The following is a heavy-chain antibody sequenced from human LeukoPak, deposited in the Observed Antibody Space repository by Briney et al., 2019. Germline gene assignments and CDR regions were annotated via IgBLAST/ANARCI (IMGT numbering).Heavy chain of an antibody. CDR3: ARVFSGSSGFDP. Sequence: GGSLRLSCPASGFTFGDYCMSWVRQAPGKGLEWVSYISSSSSTIYYADSVKGRVTISRDNAKNSLYLQMNSLRAEDTAVYYCARVFSGSSGFDPWGQGTLVTVSS. D-gene: IGHD1-26*01. J-gene: IGHJ5*02. V-gene: IGHV3-48*04. CDR2: ISSSSSTI. CDR1: GFTFGDYC.